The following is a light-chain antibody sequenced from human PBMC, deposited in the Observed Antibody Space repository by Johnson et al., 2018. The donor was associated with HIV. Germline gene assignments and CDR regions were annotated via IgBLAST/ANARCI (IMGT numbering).Light chain of an antibody. Sequence: QSVLTQPPSVSAAPGQKVTISCSGSSSNIGNNYVSWYQQLPGTAPKLLIYENNKRPSVIPDRFSGSKSGTSATLVITGLQTGDEADYHCATWDSSLSFYVFGTGTKVTVL. CDR3: ATWDSSLSFYV. J-gene: IGLJ1*01. CDR2: ENN. V-gene: IGLV1-51*01. CDR1: SSNIGNNY.